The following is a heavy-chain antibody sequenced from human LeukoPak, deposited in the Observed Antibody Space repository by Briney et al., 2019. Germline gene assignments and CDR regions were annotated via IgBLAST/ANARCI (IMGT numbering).Heavy chain of an antibody. Sequence: SETLSLTCTVSGGSISGGGYYWSWIRQHPGKGLEWIGYIYYSGSAYYNPSLKSRVTISVDTSKNQFSLKLSSVTAADTAVYYCAREGVGATSPTDAFDIWGQGTMVTVSS. D-gene: IGHD1-26*01. J-gene: IGHJ3*02. CDR3: AREGVGATSPTDAFDI. CDR1: GGSISGGGYY. CDR2: IYYSGSA. V-gene: IGHV4-31*03.